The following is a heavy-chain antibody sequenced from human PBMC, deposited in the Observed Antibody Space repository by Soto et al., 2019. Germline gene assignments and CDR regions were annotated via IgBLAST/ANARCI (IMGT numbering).Heavy chain of an antibody. J-gene: IGHJ5*02. Sequence: GAGVKVSCKASGYTFTGYYMHWVRQAPGQGLEWMGWINPNSGGTNYAQKFQGRVTMTRDTSISTAYMELSRLRYDDTAVYYCARVLAPLYYGSVDPWGQGTLVTVSS. V-gene: IGHV1-2*02. CDR2: INPNSGGT. CDR1: GYTFTGYY. D-gene: IGHD3-10*01. CDR3: ARVLAPLYYGSVDP.